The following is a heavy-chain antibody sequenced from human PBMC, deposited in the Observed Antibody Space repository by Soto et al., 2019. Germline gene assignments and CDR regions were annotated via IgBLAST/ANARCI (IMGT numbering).Heavy chain of an antibody. V-gene: IGHV4-34*01. CDR1: GGSFSGYY. D-gene: IGHD3-10*01. CDR2: INHSGST. J-gene: IGHJ5*02. Sequence: PSETLSLTCAVYGGSFSGYYWSWIRQPPGKGLEWIGEINHSGSTNYNPSLKSRVTISVDKSKNQFSLKLSSVTAADTAVYYCAREDGVTMVRGVSRWFDPWGQGTLVTVSS. CDR3: AREDGVTMVRGVSRWFDP.